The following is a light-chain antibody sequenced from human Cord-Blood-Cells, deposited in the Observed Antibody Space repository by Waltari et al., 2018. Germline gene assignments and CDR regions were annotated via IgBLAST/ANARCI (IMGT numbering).Light chain of an antibody. V-gene: IGKV3-20*01. CDR3: QQYGSSPKT. CDR1: QSVSSSY. CDR2: GAS. J-gene: IGKJ1*01. Sequence: EIVLTQSPGTLSFSTGERATLPCRASQSVSSSYLAWYQQKPGQAPRLLIYGASSRATGIPDRFSGSGSGTDFTLTISRLEPEDFAVYYCQQYGSSPKTFGQGTKVEIK.